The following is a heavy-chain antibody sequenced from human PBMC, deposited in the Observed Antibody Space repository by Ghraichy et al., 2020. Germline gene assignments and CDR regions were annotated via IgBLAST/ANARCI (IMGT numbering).Heavy chain of an antibody. CDR3: ARSMGIAAARLNWFDP. Sequence: GGSLRLSCAASGFTFSSYSMNWVRQAPGKGLEWVSYISSSSSTIYYADSVKGRFTISRDNAKNSLYLQMNSLRAEDTAVYYCARSMGIAAARLNWFDPWGQGTLVTVSS. V-gene: IGHV3-48*01. D-gene: IGHD6-13*01. J-gene: IGHJ5*02. CDR2: ISSSSSTI. CDR1: GFTFSSYS.